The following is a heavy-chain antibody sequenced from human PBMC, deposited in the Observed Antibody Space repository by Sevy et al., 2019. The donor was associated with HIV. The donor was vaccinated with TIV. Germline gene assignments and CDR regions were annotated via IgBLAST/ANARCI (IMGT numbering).Heavy chain of an antibody. CDR3: ARERWAVADFDY. Sequence: GGSLRLSCAASGFTFSSYAMHWVRQAPGKGLEWVAVISYDGSNKYYAYSVKGRFTISRDNSKNTLYLQMNSLRAEDTAVYYCARERWAVADFDYWGQGTLVTVSS. J-gene: IGHJ4*02. CDR1: GFTFSSYA. D-gene: IGHD6-19*01. V-gene: IGHV3-30-3*01. CDR2: ISYDGSNK.